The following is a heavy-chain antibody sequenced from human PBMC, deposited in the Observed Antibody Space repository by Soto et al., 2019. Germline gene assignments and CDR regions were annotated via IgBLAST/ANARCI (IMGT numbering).Heavy chain of an antibody. D-gene: IGHD5-12*01. CDR2: IYYSGST. CDR3: AREVVATSHFDY. Sequence: SETLSLTCTVSGGSISSGDYYWSWIRQPPGKGLEWIGYIYYSGSTYYNPSLKSRVTISVDTSKNQFSLKLSSVTAADMAVYYCAREVVATSHFDYWGQGTLVTVSS. J-gene: IGHJ4*02. CDR1: GGSISSGDYY. V-gene: IGHV4-30-4*01.